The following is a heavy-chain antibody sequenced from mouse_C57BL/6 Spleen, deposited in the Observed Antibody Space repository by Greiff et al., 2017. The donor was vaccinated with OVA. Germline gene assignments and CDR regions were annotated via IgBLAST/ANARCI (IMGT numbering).Heavy chain of an antibody. CDR3: ARGRDYAMDY. CDR2: TFYSGIT. Sequence: EVKLMESGPSLVRPSPTLSLTCTVTGFSITSDCYWIWIRQFPGNKLEYIGYTFYSGITYYNPSLESRTYLTRDTSKNQFSLKWSSVTTEDTATYYCARGRDYAMDYWGQGTSVTVSS. CDR1: GFSITSDCY. J-gene: IGHJ4*01. V-gene: IGHV3-3*01.